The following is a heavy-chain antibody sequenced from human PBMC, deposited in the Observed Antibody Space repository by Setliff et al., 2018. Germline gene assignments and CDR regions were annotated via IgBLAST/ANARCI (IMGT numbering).Heavy chain of an antibody. Sequence: SETLSLTCSVSGVSVSDYYWSWIRQPAGRGLEYIGRIYTSGATNYSPSVRGRVTISVDHLKNQVSLNLKSVTAADTAVYFCAGATGVTYTWYFEHRGQGSLVTVSS. CDR3: AGATGVTYTWYFEH. D-gene: IGHD2-21*02. V-gene: IGHV4-4*07. CDR2: IYTSGAT. J-gene: IGHJ1*01. CDR1: GVSVSDYY.